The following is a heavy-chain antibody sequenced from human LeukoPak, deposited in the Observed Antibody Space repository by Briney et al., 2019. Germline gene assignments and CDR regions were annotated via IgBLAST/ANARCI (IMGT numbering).Heavy chain of an antibody. CDR3: AKGHRSSWYPLEDY. Sequence: PGRCLSPAWSPSALTFVSYGIQSGRHAPGKWLGWVAVISYDVCNKDYADSVKGRFTISRDSRKESLYLQMNSLRTEDSALYYGAKGHRSSWYPLEDYWGQGTLVTVSS. CDR1: ALTFVSYG. D-gene: IGHD6-13*01. J-gene: IGHJ4*02. CDR2: ISYDVCNK. V-gene: IGHV3-30*18.